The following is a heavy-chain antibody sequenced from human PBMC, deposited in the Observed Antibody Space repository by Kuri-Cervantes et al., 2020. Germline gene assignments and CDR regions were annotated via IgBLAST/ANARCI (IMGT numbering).Heavy chain of an antibody. CDR3: ARAVLGIAARLDAFDI. V-gene: IGHV3-9*01. CDR1: GFTFDDYA. J-gene: IGHJ3*02. Sequence: GESLKISCAASGFTFDDYAMHWVRQAPGKGLEWVSGISWNSGSIGYADSVKGRFTISRDNAKNSLYLQMNSLRAEDTAVYYCARAVLGIAARLDAFDIWGQGTMVTVSS. D-gene: IGHD6-6*01. CDR2: ISWNSGSI.